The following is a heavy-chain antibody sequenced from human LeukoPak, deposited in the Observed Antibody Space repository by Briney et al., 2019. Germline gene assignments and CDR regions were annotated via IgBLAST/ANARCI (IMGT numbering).Heavy chain of an antibody. V-gene: IGHV1-18*01. Sequence: ASVKVSCKASGYTFTSYGISWVRQAPGQGLEWMGWISAYDGNTNYAQKLQGRVTMTTDTSTSTAYMELRSLRSDDTAVYYCARVLYYDSSGYPLDYWGQGTLVTVSS. J-gene: IGHJ4*02. D-gene: IGHD3-22*01. CDR3: ARVLYYDSSGYPLDY. CDR1: GYTFTSYG. CDR2: ISAYDGNT.